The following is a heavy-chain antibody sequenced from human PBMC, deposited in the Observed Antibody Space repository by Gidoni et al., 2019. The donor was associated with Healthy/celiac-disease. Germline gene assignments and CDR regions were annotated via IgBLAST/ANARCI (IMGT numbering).Heavy chain of an antibody. J-gene: IGHJ4*02. CDR1: GFTFSSYA. CDR3: AKGLQLWSEFDY. V-gene: IGHV3-23*04. Sequence: EVQLVEAGGGEVQPGGSLRLAGAASGFTFSSYAMSWVRRAPGKGLEWVSAISGSGGSTYYADSVTGRFTISRANSTTTLYLHMTRLRAAATAVSYCAKGLQLWSEFDYWGQGTLVTVSS. D-gene: IGHD5-18*01. CDR2: ISGSGGST.